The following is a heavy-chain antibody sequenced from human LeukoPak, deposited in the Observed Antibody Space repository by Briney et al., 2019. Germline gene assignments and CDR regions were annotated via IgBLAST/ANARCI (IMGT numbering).Heavy chain of an antibody. CDR3: ARGRGGSPAAFDI. CDR1: GYTFTGYY. J-gene: IGHJ3*02. V-gene: IGHV1-69*06. Sequence: SVKVSCKASGYTFTGYYMHWVRQAPGQGLEWMGGIIPIFGTANYAQKFQGRVTITADKSTSTAYMELSSLRSEDTAVYYCARGRGGSPAAFDIWGHGTMVAVSS. D-gene: IGHD1-26*01. CDR2: IIPIFGTA.